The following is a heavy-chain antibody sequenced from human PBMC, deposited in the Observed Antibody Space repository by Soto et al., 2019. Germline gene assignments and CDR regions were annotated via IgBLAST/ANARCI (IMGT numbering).Heavy chain of an antibody. CDR2: ISLYSDGT. D-gene: IGHD2-2*01. Sequence: QVQLVQSGGEVKRPGASVQVSCKTSGYTFYNYGITWVRQAPGQPLEWLGWISLYSDGTNYAQKFQGRVSMTTDTSTTTAYMELRSLRSDDTAVYYCARVVPGAEAWFGPWGQGTLVTVSS. J-gene: IGHJ5*02. V-gene: IGHV1-18*01. CDR1: GYTFYNYG. CDR3: ARVVPGAEAWFGP.